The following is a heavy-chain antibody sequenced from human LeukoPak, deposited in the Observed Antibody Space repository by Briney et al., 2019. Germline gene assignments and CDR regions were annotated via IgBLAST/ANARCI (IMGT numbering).Heavy chain of an antibody. CDR2: ISAYNGNT. D-gene: IGHD1-26*01. CDR3: ARDGQWELLPPAFDI. J-gene: IGHJ3*02. CDR1: GYTFTNYG. V-gene: IGHV1-18*01. Sequence: VSVKVSCKASGYTFTNYGVSWVRQAPGQGLEWMGWISAYNGNTNYAQKLQGRVTMTTDTSTSTAYMELRSLRSDDTAVYYCARDGQWELLPPAFDIWGQGTMVTVSS.